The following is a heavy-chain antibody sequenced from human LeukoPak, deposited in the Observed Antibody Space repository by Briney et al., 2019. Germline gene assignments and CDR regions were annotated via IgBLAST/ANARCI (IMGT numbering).Heavy chain of an antibody. CDR1: GYTFTGYY. D-gene: IGHD3-9*01. Sequence: ASVKVSCKASGYTFTGYYMHWVRQAPGQGLEWMGWINPNSGGTNYAQKFQGRVTMTRDTSISTAYMELSRLRSDDTAVYYCARDSDFDLNCFDPWGQGTPVTVSS. CDR3: ARDSDFDLNCFDP. V-gene: IGHV1-2*02. J-gene: IGHJ5*02. CDR2: INPNSGGT.